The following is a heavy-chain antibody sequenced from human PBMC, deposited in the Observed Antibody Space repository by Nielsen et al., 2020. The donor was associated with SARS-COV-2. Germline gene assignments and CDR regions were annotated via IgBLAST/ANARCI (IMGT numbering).Heavy chain of an antibody. V-gene: IGHV3-33*01. CDR2: IWHDGSKR. CDR1: GFTFNTYG. J-gene: IGHJ4*02. Sequence: GESLKISCAASGFTFNTYGMHWVRQAPGKGLEWLAVIWHDGSKRNYASSVEGRFTISRDNSKNTLALQLDSLRAEDTAVHYCARDRGWKLGIADYWGQGTLVTVSS. CDR3: ARDRGWKLGIADY. D-gene: IGHD3-10*01.